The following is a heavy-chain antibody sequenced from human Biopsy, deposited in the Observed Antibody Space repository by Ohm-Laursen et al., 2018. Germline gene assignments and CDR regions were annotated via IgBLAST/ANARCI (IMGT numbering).Heavy chain of an antibody. V-gene: IGHV3-23*01. CDR2: ISGSGGNT. CDR1: GFTFDDYA. D-gene: IGHD3-3*01. Sequence: SLRLSCTASGFTFDDYAMYWVRQAPGKGLQWVSGISGSGGNTYYADSARGRFNISRDNSKSRLYLQMTGLRAEDSALYYCAKDPDFWRGGEGDFWGRGTLVTVSS. J-gene: IGHJ4*02. CDR3: AKDPDFWRGGEGDF.